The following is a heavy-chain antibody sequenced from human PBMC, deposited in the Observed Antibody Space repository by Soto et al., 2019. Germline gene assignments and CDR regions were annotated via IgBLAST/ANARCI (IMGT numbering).Heavy chain of an antibody. CDR1: GDSISRYY. D-gene: IGHD3-9*01. J-gene: IGHJ6*02. CDR2: IHYSGST. V-gene: IGHV4-59*13. CDR3: TGTVIDILTGYYYHYVMDV. Sequence: SETLSLTCIVSGDSISRYYWSWLRQSPGKGLEWIGYIHYSGSTNYNPSLKSRVTVSVDTSNNQFSLKLSSVTAADTAIYYCTGTVIDILTGYYYHYVMDVWGLGTTVTVSS.